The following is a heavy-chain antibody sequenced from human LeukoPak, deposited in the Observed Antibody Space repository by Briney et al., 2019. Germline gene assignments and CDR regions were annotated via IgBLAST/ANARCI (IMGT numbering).Heavy chain of an antibody. Sequence: ASVKVSCKASGYTFTGYYMHWGRQAPGQGLGGRGWINPNSGGTNYAKNGQGRVTMTRDKSITPADTELSRLRSGAPSLAYRAKLSVVTAAIYKVDAFDIWSQGTMVTVSS. CDR3: AKLSVVTAAIYKVDAFDI. CDR2: INPNSGGT. J-gene: IGHJ3*02. CDR1: GYTFTGYY. V-gene: IGHV1-2*02. D-gene: IGHD2-2*01.